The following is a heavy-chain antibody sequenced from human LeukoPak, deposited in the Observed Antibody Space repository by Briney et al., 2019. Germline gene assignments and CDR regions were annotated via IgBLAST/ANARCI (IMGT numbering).Heavy chain of an antibody. D-gene: IGHD6-13*01. Sequence: GPVKVSCKASGYTFTSYGISWVRQAPGQGLEWMGWISAYNGNTNYVQKLQGRVTMTTDTSTSTAYMELRSLRSDDTAVYYCARDSAAAAGTPFDYWGQGTLVTVSS. V-gene: IGHV1-18*01. CDR1: GYTFTSYG. CDR3: ARDSAAAAGTPFDY. CDR2: ISAYNGNT. J-gene: IGHJ4*02.